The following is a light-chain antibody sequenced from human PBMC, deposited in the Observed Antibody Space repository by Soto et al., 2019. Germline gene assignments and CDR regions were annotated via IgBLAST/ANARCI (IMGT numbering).Light chain of an antibody. CDR1: QSMSVY. J-gene: IGKJ4*01. Sequence: DIQMTQSPSSLSASVGDRVNITCRTSQSMSVYLNWYQQKSGGAPKLLIYTASNLQGGVPSRFSGSASGTEFTLTISRLQPEDFATYYCHQSYIIPLTFGGGTKVEI. V-gene: IGKV1-39*01. CDR3: HQSYIIPLT. CDR2: TAS.